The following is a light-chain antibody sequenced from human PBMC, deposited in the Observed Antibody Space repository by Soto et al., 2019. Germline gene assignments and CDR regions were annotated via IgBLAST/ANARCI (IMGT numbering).Light chain of an antibody. CDR2: DAS. CDR3: KQRYNWPLT. Sequence: EIVLTQSPATLSLSPGERATLSCRASQSVSSYLAWYQQKAGQAPRLLIYDASHRATGIPARFSGSGSATDFTLTISSLEPEDFAVYYCKQRYNWPLTFGGGTKVEIK. CDR1: QSVSSY. V-gene: IGKV3-11*01. J-gene: IGKJ4*01.